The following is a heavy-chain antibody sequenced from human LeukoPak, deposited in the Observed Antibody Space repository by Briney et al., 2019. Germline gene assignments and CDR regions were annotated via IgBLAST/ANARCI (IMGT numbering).Heavy chain of an antibody. CDR1: GGSISSYY. D-gene: IGHD1-26*01. Sequence: SETLSLTCTVSGGSISSYYWSWIRQPPGKGLEWIGYIYYSGSTNYNPSLKSRVTISVDTSKNQFSLRLSSVTAADTAVYYCARLGRWELLNWGQGTLVAVSS. J-gene: IGHJ4*02. CDR2: IYYSGST. CDR3: ARLGRWELLN. V-gene: IGHV4-59*01.